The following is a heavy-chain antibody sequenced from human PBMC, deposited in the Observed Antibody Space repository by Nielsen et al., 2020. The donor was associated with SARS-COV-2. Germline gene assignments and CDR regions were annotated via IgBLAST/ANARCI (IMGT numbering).Heavy chain of an antibody. CDR2: ISWNSGSI. Sequence: SLKISCAASGFTVSSNYMSWVRQAPGKGLEWVSGISWNSGSIGYADSVKGRFTISRDNAKNSLYLQMNSLRAEDTALYYCAKAFFDRNWYFDLWGRGTLVTVSS. CDR3: AKAFFDRNWYFDL. J-gene: IGHJ2*01. CDR1: GFTVSSNY. V-gene: IGHV3-9*01.